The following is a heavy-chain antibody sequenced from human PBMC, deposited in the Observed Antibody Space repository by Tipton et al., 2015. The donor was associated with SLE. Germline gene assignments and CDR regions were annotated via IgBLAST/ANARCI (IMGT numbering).Heavy chain of an antibody. CDR3: ARQFMQYLADPFDN. CDR1: GGSISSTYY. D-gene: IGHD2-2*01. CDR2: GSN. Sequence: TLSLTCTVSGGSISSTYYWAWIRQPPGKGLEWIGSGSNFYNPSLKSRITISIDTSKNQFSLKLSSVTAADTAVYYCARQFMQYLADPFDNWGQGTLVTVSS. J-gene: IGHJ4*02. V-gene: IGHV4-39*01.